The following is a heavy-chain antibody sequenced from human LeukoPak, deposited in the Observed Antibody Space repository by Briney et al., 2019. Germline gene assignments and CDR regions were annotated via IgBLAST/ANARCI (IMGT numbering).Heavy chain of an antibody. CDR1: GGSISSSSYY. CDR3: ARHDIIAVAFSY. V-gene: IGHV4-39*01. Sequence: SETLSLTCTVSGGSISSSSYYWGWIRPPPGKGLEWIGSISYSGSTYYNPSLKSRVTISVDTSKNQFSLNRSSVTAADTAVYYCARHDIIAVAFSYWGQGTLVTVSS. CDR2: ISYSGST. D-gene: IGHD6-19*01. J-gene: IGHJ4*02.